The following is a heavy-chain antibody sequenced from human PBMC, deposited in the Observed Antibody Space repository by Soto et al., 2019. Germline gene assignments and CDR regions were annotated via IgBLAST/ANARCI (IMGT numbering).Heavy chain of an antibody. CDR3: ARIYGSEHGAFDI. CDR2: IIPIFGKA. V-gene: IGHV1-69*13. J-gene: IGHJ3*02. CDR1: GGTFSRYA. Sequence: SVKVSCNASGGTFSRYAISWVRQAHGQGGEWMGGIIPIFGKANYAQKSQGRVTTTADESTSTAYMELSSLRSEDTPVYYCARIYGSEHGAFDIWGQGTMVTVSS. D-gene: IGHD3-10*01.